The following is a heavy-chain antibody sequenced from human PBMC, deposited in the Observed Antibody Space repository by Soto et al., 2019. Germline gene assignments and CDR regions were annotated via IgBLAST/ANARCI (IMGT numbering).Heavy chain of an antibody. CDR1: GFTFSSYG. Sequence: ESGGGVVQPGRSLRLSCAASGFTFSSYGMHWVRQAPGKGLEWVAVISYDGSNKYYADSVKGRFTISRDNSKNTLYLQMNSLRAEDTAVYYCANHRNDYGGHYYFDYWGQGTLVTVSS. CDR3: ANHRNDYGGHYYFDY. CDR2: ISYDGSNK. J-gene: IGHJ4*02. D-gene: IGHD4-17*01. V-gene: IGHV3-30*18.